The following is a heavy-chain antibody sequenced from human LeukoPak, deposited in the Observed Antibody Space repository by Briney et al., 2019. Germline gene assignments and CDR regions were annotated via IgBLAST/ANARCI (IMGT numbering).Heavy chain of an antibody. Sequence: GGSLRLSCAASGLTFNKYWMSWVRQAPGKGLQWVANIEADGSGKYYVDSVKGRFTISRDNAKNSLYLQMHSLRGEDTAVYDCARVTRGAILPVAMWGLFDYWGQGTLVTVSS. D-gene: IGHD2-2*01. CDR2: IEADGSGK. CDR1: GLTFNKYW. V-gene: IGHV3-7*01. J-gene: IGHJ4*02. CDR3: ARVTRGAILPVAMWGLFDY.